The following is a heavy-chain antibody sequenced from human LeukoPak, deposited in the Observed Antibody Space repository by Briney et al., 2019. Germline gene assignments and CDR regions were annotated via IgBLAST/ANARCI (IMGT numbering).Heavy chain of an antibody. Sequence: ASVKVSCKASGYTFTGYYMHWVRQAPGQGLEWMGWINPNSGGTNYAQKFQGRVTMTRDTSISTAYMELSRLRSDDTAVYYCARAVEMATIRPYDAFDIWGQGTMVTVSS. CDR3: ARAVEMATIRPYDAFDI. CDR2: INPNSGGT. CDR1: GYTFTGYY. D-gene: IGHD5-24*01. V-gene: IGHV1-2*02. J-gene: IGHJ3*02.